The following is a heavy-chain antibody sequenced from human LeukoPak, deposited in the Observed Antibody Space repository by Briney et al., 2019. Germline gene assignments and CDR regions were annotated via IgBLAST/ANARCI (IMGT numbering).Heavy chain of an antibody. CDR1: GYSFTSYW. D-gene: IGHD1-26*01. Sequence: GESLKISCKGSGYSFTSYWIGWVRQMPGKGLKWMGIIYPGDSDARYSPSFQGQVTISADKSISTAYLQWSSLKASDTAMYYCARRRDLYSGSYYPFDYWGQGTLVTVSS. J-gene: IGHJ4*02. CDR3: ARRRDLYSGSYYPFDY. CDR2: IYPGDSDA. V-gene: IGHV5-51*01.